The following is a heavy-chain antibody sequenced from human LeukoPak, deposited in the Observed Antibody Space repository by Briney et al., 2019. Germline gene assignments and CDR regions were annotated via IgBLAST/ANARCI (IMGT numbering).Heavy chain of an antibody. CDR2: IYHDKSKS. V-gene: IGHV5-51*01. CDR1: GYAFSNFI. Sequence: ESPQIFSWGSGYAFSNFIIGWVRRMPGKGRGWLWIIYHDKSKSSYGPSFQGHVTISDDKSNTTAYLQWSSVRASDTAMYYCAKRPAASTMGGDYWGQGTLVTVSS. J-gene: IGHJ4*02. D-gene: IGHD3-10*01. CDR3: AKRPAASTMGGDY.